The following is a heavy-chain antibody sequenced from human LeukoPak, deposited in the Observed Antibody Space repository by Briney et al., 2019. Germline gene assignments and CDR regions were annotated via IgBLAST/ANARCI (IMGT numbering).Heavy chain of an antibody. CDR1: SGSISSSTYY. Sequence: SETLSLTCTVSSGSISSSTYYWGWIRQPPGKGLEWIGTIYYTGSTYYNPSLKSRVTISVNTSKNQFSLKLTSVTAADTAVYYCARAVGTDGYNLWVYWGQGTLVTVSS. CDR3: ARAVGTDGYNLWVY. J-gene: IGHJ4*02. D-gene: IGHD5-24*01. CDR2: IYYTGST. V-gene: IGHV4-39*07.